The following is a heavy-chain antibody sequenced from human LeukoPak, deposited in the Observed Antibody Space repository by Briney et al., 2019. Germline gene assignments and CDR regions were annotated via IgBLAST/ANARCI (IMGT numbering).Heavy chain of an antibody. V-gene: IGHV4-30-4*01. J-gene: IGHJ4*02. CDR1: GGSISSGDYY. D-gene: IGHD3-10*01. CDR2: IYYSGST. CDR3: ARGVQLLWFGELLPYFDY. Sequence: SQTLSLTCTVSGGSISSGDYYWSWIRQPPGKGLEWIGYIYYSGSTYYNPSLKSRVTISVDTSKNQFSLKLSSVTAADTAVYYCARGVQLLWFGELLPYFDYWGQGTLVTVSS.